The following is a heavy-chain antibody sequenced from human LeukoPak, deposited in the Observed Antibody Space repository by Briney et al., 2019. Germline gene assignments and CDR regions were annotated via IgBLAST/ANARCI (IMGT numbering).Heavy chain of an antibody. CDR3: ARDLSHYDSSGLRY. CDR1: GFTFSSYG. Sequence: PGGSLRLSCAASGFTFSSYGMHRVRQAPGKGLEWVAVIWYDGSNKYYADSVKGRFTISRDNSKNTLYLQMNSLRAEDTAVYYCARDLSHYDSSGLRYWGQGTLVTVSS. D-gene: IGHD3-22*01. CDR2: IWYDGSNK. J-gene: IGHJ4*02. V-gene: IGHV3-33*01.